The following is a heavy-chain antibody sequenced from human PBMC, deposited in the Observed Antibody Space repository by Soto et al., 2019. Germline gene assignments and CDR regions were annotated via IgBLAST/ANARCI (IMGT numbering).Heavy chain of an antibody. D-gene: IGHD2-2*01. J-gene: IGHJ6*03. CDR3: ASNLGYCSSTSCYSYYYYYMDV. V-gene: IGHV3-7*01. Sequence: GGSLRLSCAASGFTFSSYWMSWVRQAPGKGLEWVANIKQDGSEKYYVDSVKGRFTISRDNAKNSLYLQMNSLRAEDTAVYYCASNLGYCSSTSCYSYYYYYMDVWGKGTTVTVSS. CDR1: GFTFSSYW. CDR2: IKQDGSEK.